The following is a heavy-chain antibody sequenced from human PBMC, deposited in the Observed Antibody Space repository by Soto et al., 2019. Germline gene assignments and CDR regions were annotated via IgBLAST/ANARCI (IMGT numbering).Heavy chain of an antibody. CDR3: TKASSDRHHMDV. CDR2: ITGTGGDT. J-gene: IGHJ6*02. Sequence: GGSLRLSCAASGFTFSNFVMRWVRQTLGKGLEWVSTITGTGGDTYYTDSVKGRFTISRDNSKNTLYLQMSSLRAEDTALYYCTKASSDRHHMDVWGQGTTVTVSS. CDR1: GFTFSNFV. V-gene: IGHV3-23*01.